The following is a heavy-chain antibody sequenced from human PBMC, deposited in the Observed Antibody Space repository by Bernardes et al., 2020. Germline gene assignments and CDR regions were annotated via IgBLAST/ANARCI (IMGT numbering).Heavy chain of an antibody. J-gene: IGHJ4*02. CDR2: IYHSGST. V-gene: IGHV4-30-2*01. CDR3: ASSLVGSHRSALFSY. Sequence: SETLSLTCAVSGGSISSGGYSWSWIRQPPGKGLEWIGYIYHSGSTYYNPSLKSRVTISVDRSKNQFSLKLSSVTAADTAVYYCASSLVGSHRSALFSYWGQGTLVTVSS. D-gene: IGHD3-10*01. CDR1: GGSISSGGYS.